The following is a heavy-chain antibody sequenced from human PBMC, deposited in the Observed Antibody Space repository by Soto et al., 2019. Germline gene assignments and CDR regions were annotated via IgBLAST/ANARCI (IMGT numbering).Heavy chain of an antibody. CDR1: GFSFSTYG. J-gene: IGHJ2*01. D-gene: IGHD3-10*01. V-gene: IGHV3-23*04. CDR2: ISGSGGST. Sequence: VQLVESGGGVVQPGRSLRLSCAASGFSFSTYGMHWVRQAPGKGLEWVSAISGSGGSTYYADSVKGRFTISRDNSKNTLYLQMNSLRAEDTAVYYCAKDHVDYYGSGSIYWYFDLWGRGTLVTVSS. CDR3: AKDHVDYYGSGSIYWYFDL.